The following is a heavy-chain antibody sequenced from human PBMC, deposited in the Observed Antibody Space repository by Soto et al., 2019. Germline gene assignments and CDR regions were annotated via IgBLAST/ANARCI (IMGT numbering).Heavy chain of an antibody. J-gene: IGHJ5*02. V-gene: IGHV1-18*01. D-gene: IGHD3-3*01. CDR2: ISAYDGKT. CDR3: ARDPHEFWTSYWFDP. Sequence: SVKVSLKTSGYTFNTYGINWVRQAPGQGLELMGWISAYDGKTTYAEKFQGRVTLTTDTSTSTAYMELRSLRSDDTAIYYCARDPHEFWTSYWFDPWGQGTPVTVSS. CDR1: GYTFNTYG.